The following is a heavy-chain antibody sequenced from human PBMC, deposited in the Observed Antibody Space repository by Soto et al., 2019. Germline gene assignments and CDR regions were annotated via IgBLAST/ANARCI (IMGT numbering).Heavy chain of an antibody. CDR2: ISSSSSTI. Sequence: GGSLSLSCAASGFTFSSYSMNWVRQAPGKGLEWVSYISSSSSTIYYADSVKGRFTISRDNAKNSLYLQMNSLRDEDTAVYYCARGHPIVLMVYAIFGFDYWGQGTLVTVSS. CDR3: ARGHPIVLMVYAIFGFDY. J-gene: IGHJ4*02. V-gene: IGHV3-48*02. CDR1: GFTFSSYS. D-gene: IGHD2-8*01.